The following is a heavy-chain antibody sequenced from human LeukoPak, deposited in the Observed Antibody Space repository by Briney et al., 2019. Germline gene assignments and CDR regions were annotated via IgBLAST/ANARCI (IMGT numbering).Heavy chain of an antibody. D-gene: IGHD2-15*01. CDR2: MNPNSGNT. V-gene: IGHV1-8*01. Sequence: ASVKVSCKASGYTFTSYDINWVRQATGQGLEWMGWMNPNSGNTGYAQKLQGRVTMTTDTSTSTAYMELRSLRSDGTAVYYCARAQVVVVAADYWGQGTLVTVSS. CDR3: ARAQVVVVAADY. J-gene: IGHJ4*02. CDR1: GYTFTSYD.